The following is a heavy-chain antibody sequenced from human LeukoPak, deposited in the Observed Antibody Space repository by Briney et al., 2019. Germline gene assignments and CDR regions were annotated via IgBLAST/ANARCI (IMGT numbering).Heavy chain of an antibody. J-gene: IGHJ4*02. CDR3: ARKSSSLGYYFDY. V-gene: IGHV3-21*01. D-gene: IGHD6-6*01. CDR1: GFTFSNYN. Sequence: PGGSLRLSCAASGFTFSNYNMNWVRQAPGKGLEWVSSISSTSSYIYYADSVKGRFTISRDNAKNSLYLQMNSLRVADTAVCYCARKSSSLGYYFDYWGQGTLVTVSS. CDR2: ISSTSSYI.